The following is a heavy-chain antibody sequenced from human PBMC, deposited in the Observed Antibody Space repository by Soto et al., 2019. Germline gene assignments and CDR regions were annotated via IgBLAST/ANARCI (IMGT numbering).Heavy chain of an antibody. CDR2: MNPNSGNT. D-gene: IGHD3-9*01. CDR3: ARFLRYFDWLSPRYYGMDV. CDR1: GYTFTSYD. J-gene: IGHJ6*02. Sequence: ASVKVSCKASGYTFTSYDINWVRQATGQGLEWMGWMNPNSGNTGYAQKFQGRVTMTRNTSISTAYMELSSLRSEDTAVYYCARFLRYFDWLSPRYYGMDVWGQGTTVTVSS. V-gene: IGHV1-8*01.